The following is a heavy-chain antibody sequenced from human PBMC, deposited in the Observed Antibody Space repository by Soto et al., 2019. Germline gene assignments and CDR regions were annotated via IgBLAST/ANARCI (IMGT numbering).Heavy chain of an antibody. CDR1: GFTFSSYS. Sequence: EVQLVESGGGLVQPGGSLRLSCAASGFTFSSYSMNWVRQAPGKGLEWVSYISSSSSTIYYADSVKGRFTISRDNAKNSLYLQMNSLRDEDTAVYYCVREWYYDSSGYYYEGRWANWFDPWGQGTLVTVSS. J-gene: IGHJ5*02. V-gene: IGHV3-48*02. D-gene: IGHD3-22*01. CDR3: VREWYYDSSGYYYEGRWANWFDP. CDR2: ISSSSSTI.